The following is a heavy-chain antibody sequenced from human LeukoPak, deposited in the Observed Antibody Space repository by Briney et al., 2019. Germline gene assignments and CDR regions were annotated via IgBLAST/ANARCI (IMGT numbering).Heavy chain of an antibody. CDR1: GGSVSSGSYY. D-gene: IGHD3-3*01. CDR2: IYYSGST. Sequence: SETLSLTCTVSGGSVSSGSYYWSWIRQPPGKGLEWIGYIYYSGSTNYNPSLKSRVTISVDTSKNQFSLKLSSVTAADTAVYYCARAQRVLRFLEWLPLDYWGQGTLVTVSS. J-gene: IGHJ4*02. CDR3: ARAQRVLRFLEWLPLDY. V-gene: IGHV4-61*01.